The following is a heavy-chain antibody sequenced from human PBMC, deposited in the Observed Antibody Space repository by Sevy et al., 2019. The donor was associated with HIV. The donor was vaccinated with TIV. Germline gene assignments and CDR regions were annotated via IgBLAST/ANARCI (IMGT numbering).Heavy chain of an antibody. V-gene: IGHV3-48*01. J-gene: IGHJ4*02. CDR3: ARVSDSSRSF. CDR2: ISSSSSTI. D-gene: IGHD6-13*01. CDR1: GFTFSSYS. Sequence: GGSLRLSCAASGFTFSSYSMNWVRQAPGKGLEWVSYISSSSSTIYDADSVKGRFTISRDNAKNLLYLQMNSLRAEDTAVYYCARVSDSSRSFWGQGTLVTVSS.